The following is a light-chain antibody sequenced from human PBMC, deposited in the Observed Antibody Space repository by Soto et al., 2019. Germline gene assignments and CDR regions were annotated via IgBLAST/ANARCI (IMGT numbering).Light chain of an antibody. V-gene: IGLV1-51*01. Sequence: QSVLTQPPSVSAAPGQTVTISRFGNGSKISNFGRHYVSWYQQVPGTAPKLLIYDNNKRPSGIPDRFSGSQSGTSATLDITGLQTGDEADYYCGTWDSRLTECVFGTGTKV. CDR1: GSKISNFGRHY. J-gene: IGLJ1*01. CDR2: DNN. CDR3: GTWDSRLTECV.